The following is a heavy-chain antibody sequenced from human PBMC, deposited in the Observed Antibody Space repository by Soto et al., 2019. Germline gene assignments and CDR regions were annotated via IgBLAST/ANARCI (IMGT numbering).Heavy chain of an antibody. V-gene: IGHV1-69*13. CDR3: ARTRPDYSGSYPRWFDP. D-gene: IGHD1-26*01. CDR2: IIPLFVTA. Sequence: SVKVSCNPSGYTFTCYAISWVRQAPGQRLEWMGGIIPLFVTANYAQKLQGRVTITADEATSTAYMELSSLRPEDTAVYYCARTRPDYSGSYPRWFDPWGQGTLVTV. J-gene: IGHJ5*02. CDR1: GYTFTCYA.